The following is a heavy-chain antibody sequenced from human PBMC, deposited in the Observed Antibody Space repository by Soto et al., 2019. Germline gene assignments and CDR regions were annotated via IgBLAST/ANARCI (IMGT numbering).Heavy chain of an antibody. V-gene: IGHV5-51*01. J-gene: IGHJ6*02. CDR3: ARLSGSYYDYYYYGMDV. CDR2: IYPGDSDT. CDR1: GYSFTSYW. Sequence: GESLKISCKGSGYSFTSYWIGWVRQMPGKGLEWMGIIYPGDSDTRYSPSFQGQVTISADKSISTAYLQLSSLKASDTAMYYCARLSGSYYDYYYYGMDVWGQGTTVTVSS. D-gene: IGHD1-26*01.